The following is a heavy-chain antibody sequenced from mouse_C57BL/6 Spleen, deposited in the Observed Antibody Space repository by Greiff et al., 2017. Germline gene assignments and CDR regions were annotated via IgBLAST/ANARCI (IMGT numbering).Heavy chain of an antibody. CDR1: GFTFSSYG. J-gene: IGHJ1*03. CDR3: ARHGPNCYFDV. Sequence: DVMLVESGGDLVKPGGSLKLSCAASGFTFSSYGMSWVRQTPDKRLEWVATISSGGGYTYYPASVKGRFTISRDNAKNTLYLQMSSLKSEDTAMYYCARHGPNCYFDVWGTGTPVTVSA. CDR2: ISSGGGYT. V-gene: IGHV5-6*02.